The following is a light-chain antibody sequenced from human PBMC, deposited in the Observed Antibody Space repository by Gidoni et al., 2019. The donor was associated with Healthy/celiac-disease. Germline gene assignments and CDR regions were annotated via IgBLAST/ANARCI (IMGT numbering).Light chain of an antibody. V-gene: IGLV1-47*01. J-gene: IGLJ3*02. CDR2: RNN. CDR1: SPNIGINY. CDR3: AAWDHSLSGRV. Sequence: VPTQPRSASQTPCHRLTISCSGSSPNIGINYVYWYHQFPGTAPKVLLHRNNERPSGVPDRFSGSKSGTSASLAISGLRSEDEADYYCAAWDHSLSGRVFGGGTKLTVL.